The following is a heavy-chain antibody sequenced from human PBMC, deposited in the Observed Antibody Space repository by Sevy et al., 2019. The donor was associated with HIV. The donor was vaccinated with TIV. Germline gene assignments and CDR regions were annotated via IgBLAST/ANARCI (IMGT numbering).Heavy chain of an antibody. Sequence: SETLSLTCTVSGGSISSYYWSWIRQPPGKGLEWIGYIYYSGSTNYNPSLKSRVTISVDTSKNQFSLKLSSVTAADTAVYYCARIYGDYGWDAFDIWGQGPMVTISS. V-gene: IGHV4-59*01. D-gene: IGHD4-17*01. CDR2: IYYSGST. CDR3: ARIYGDYGWDAFDI. J-gene: IGHJ3*02. CDR1: GGSISSYY.